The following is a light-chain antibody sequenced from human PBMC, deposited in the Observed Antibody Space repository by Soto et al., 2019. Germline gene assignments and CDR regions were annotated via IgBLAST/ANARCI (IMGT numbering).Light chain of an antibody. V-gene: IGKV4-1*01. CDR3: HQYYTTPQT. J-gene: IGKJ2*01. CDR1: QSVLDNSTNKSY. CDR2: WAS. Sequence: VLTQSPSSLAVSLGERATVNCRSSQSVLDNSTNKSYLAWYQKKPGHPPKLLVHWASVREAGVPDRFSGGGSGTDFTLTISSLQAEDVAVYYCHQYYTTPQTFGQGTKVDTK.